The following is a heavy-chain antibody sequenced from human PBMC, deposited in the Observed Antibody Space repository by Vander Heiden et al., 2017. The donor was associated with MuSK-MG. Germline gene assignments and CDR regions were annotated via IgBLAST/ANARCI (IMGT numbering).Heavy chain of an antibody. CDR3: AKGHGSGNTYIDY. J-gene: IGHJ4*02. V-gene: IGHV3-23*01. CDR2: VGDRGTNT. D-gene: IGHD6-19*01. Sequence: EVRRLEAGGDLAQPGGSLRLPVAAAGIPFSDTAMNWVRQAPGKGLEWVAGVGDRGTNTYYADSVKGRFTISRDKAGNTLYLQMHSLRAEDSAVYYCAKGHGSGNTYIDYWGQGTLVTVSS. CDR1: GIPFSDTA.